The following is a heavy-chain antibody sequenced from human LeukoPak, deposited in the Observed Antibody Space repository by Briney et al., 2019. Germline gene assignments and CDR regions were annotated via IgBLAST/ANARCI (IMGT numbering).Heavy chain of an antibody. CDR2: ISGSGGST. CDR1: GFTVSSNY. D-gene: IGHD3-3*01. J-gene: IGHJ6*03. CDR3: AKGHDSRGYYYYMDV. Sequence: GSLRLSCAASGFTVSSNYMSWVRQAPGKGLEWVSAISGSGGSTYYADSVKGRFTISRDNSKNTLYLQMNSLRAEDTAVYYCAKGHDSRGYYYYMDVWGKGTTVTVSS. V-gene: IGHV3-23*01.